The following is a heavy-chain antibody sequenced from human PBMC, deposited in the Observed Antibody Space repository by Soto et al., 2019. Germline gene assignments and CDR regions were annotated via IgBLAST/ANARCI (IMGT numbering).Heavy chain of an antibody. J-gene: IGHJ4*02. CDR2: ISYGGSNK. D-gene: IGHD6-19*01. CDR3: ARDPTPYYSSGWPRGYFDY. CDR1: GFTFSSYA. V-gene: IGHV3-30-3*01. Sequence: PGGSLRLSCAASGFTFSSYAMHWVRQAPGKGLEWVAVISYGGSNKYYADSVKGRFTISRDNSKNTLYLQMNSLRAEDTAVYYCARDPTPYYSSGWPRGYFDYWGQGTLVTVSS.